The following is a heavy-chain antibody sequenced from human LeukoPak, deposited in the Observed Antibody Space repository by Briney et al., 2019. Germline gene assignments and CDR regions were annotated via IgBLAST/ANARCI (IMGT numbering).Heavy chain of an antibody. Sequence: SQTLSLTCTVSGGSISSDGYYWSWIRQPPGKGLEWIGYIYYSGSTYYNPSLKSRLTISVDTSKNQFSLKLSSVTAADTAVYYCARDEETGMNYWGQGTLVTVSS. CDR3: ARDEETGMNY. D-gene: IGHD3-10*01. CDR1: GGSISSDGYY. V-gene: IGHV4-30-4*01. J-gene: IGHJ4*02. CDR2: IYYSGST.